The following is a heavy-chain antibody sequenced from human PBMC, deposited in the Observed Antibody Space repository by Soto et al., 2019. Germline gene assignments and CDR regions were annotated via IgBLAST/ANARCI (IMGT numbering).Heavy chain of an antibody. CDR3: ARLSAYYYVYASDL. D-gene: IGHD3-22*01. CDR2: VYYSGNT. V-gene: IGHV4-59*01. CDR1: GGSISSYY. Sequence: SETLSLTCTVSGGSISSYYWSWIRQPPGKGLEWIGYVYYSGNTIYNPSLKSRVTISVDTSKNQFSLRLTSVTAADTAVYYCARLSAYYYVYASDLWGQGTMVTVSS. J-gene: IGHJ3*01.